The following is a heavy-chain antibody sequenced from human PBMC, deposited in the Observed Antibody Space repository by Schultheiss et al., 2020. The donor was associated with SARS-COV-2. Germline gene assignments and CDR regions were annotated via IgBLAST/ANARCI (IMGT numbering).Heavy chain of an antibody. CDR1: GGSISSYY. CDR2: IYTSGST. V-gene: IGHV4-4*07. J-gene: IGHJ6*03. Sequence: SETLSLTCTVSGGSISSYYWSWIRQPAGKGLEWIGRIYTSGSTNYNPSLKSRVTMSVDTSKNQFSLKLSSVTAADTAVYYCARDVCSSTSCYGGFPNYYSMDVWGKGTTVTVSS. D-gene: IGHD2-2*01. CDR3: ARDVCSSTSCYGGFPNYYSMDV.